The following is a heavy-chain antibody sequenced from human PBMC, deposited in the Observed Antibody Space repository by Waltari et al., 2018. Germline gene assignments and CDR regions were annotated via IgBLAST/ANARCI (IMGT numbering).Heavy chain of an antibody. Sequence: QVQLQESGPGLVKPSETLSLTCAVSGYSISRGYYWGWIRQPPGKGLEWIGSMYHSGSTYYNPSLKSRVTISVDMSKNQFSLRLSSVTAADTAVYYCRNYYYGSGPSYYFDYWGQGTLVTVSS. CDR3: RNYYYGSGPSYYFDY. D-gene: IGHD3-10*01. V-gene: IGHV4-38-2*01. J-gene: IGHJ4*02. CDR2: MYHSGST. CDR1: GYSISRGYY.